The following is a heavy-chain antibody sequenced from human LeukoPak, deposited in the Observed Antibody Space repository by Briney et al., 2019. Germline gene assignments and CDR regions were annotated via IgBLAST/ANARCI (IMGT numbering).Heavy chain of an antibody. D-gene: IGHD5-18*01. CDR3: AKGPRGYSYGYMWFDP. CDR1: GFTFSSYG. J-gene: IGHJ5*02. Sequence: PGGSLRLSCAASGFTFSSYGMHWVRQAPGKGLEWVAVISYDGSNKYYADSVKGRFTISRDNSKNTLYLQMNSLRAEDTAAYYCAKGPRGYSYGYMWFDPWGQGTLVTVSS. CDR2: ISYDGSNK. V-gene: IGHV3-30*18.